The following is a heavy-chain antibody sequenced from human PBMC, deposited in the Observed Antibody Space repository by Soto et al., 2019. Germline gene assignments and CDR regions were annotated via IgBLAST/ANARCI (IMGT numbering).Heavy chain of an antibody. CDR2: ISGSGGST. CDR1: GFTFSSYA. CDR3: AKDTIFGPVIIRGHMDV. Sequence: GGSLRLSCAASGFTFSSYAMSWVRQAPGKGLEWVSAISGSGGSTYYADSVKGRFTISRDNSKNTLYLQMNSLRAEDTAVYYCAKDTIFGPVIIRGHMDVWGKGTTVTVSS. D-gene: IGHD3-3*01. J-gene: IGHJ6*03. V-gene: IGHV3-23*01.